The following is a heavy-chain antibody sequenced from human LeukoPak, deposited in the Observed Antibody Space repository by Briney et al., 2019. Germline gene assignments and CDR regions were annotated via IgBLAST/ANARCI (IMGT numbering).Heavy chain of an antibody. J-gene: IGHJ4*02. V-gene: IGHV1-58*02. CDR2: IVVGSGNT. CDR3: AADAYYYDSSGYYLDY. CDR1: GFTFTSSD. D-gene: IGHD3-22*01. Sequence: SVKVSCKASGFTFTSSDMQWVRQTRGQRLEWIGWIVVGSGNTNYAQKFQERVTITRDMSTSTAYMELSSLRSDDTAVYYCAADAYYYDSSGYYLDYWGQGTLVTVSS.